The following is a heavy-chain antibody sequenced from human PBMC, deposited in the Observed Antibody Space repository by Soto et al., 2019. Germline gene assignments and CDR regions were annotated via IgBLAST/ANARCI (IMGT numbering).Heavy chain of an antibody. J-gene: IGHJ3*01. CDR1: GFSFSSFG. CDR3: ARTQRRLDGAFDV. D-gene: IGHD1-1*01. Sequence: QLVESGGGVVQPGRSLRLSCETSGFSFSSFGMHWVRQAPGKGPEWLVMIWHDGFNKMYAESVKRRFTVYRDNSKSTVYLQMDSLPAEDTALYYCARTQRRLDGAFDVWGRGTGVFVS. V-gene: IGHV3-33*01. CDR2: IWHDGFNK.